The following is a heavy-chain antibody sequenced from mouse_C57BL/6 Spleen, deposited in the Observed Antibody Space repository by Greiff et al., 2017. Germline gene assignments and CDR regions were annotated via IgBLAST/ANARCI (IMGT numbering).Heavy chain of an antibody. CDR1: GYTFTSYW. Sequence: QVQLQQPGAELVRPGSSVKLSCKASGYTFTSYWLHWVKQRPIQGLEWIGNIDPSDSETHYNQKFKDKATLTVDKSSSTAYMQLSILTSEDSAVYYGATADCVNYAMGDWGQGTSVTVS. V-gene: IGHV1-52*01. CDR3: ATADCVNYAMGD. J-gene: IGHJ4*01. CDR2: IDPSDSET.